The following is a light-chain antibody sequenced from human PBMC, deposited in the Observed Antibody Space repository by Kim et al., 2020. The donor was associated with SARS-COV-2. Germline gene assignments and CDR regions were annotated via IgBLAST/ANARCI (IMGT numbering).Light chain of an antibody. CDR1: QDVLYSSKNKNY. Sequence: ATINCKSSQDVLYSSKNKNYLAWYQQKPGQSPKLLIYWASTREPGVPDRFSGSGSGTDFTLTISSLQAEDGAVYYCQQYYGSPPYTFGQGTKLEI. J-gene: IGKJ2*01. V-gene: IGKV4-1*01. CDR3: QQYYGSPPYT. CDR2: WAS.